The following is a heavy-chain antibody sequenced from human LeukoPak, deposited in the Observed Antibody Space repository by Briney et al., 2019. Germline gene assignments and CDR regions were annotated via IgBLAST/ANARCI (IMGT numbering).Heavy chain of an antibody. CDR1: GFTFSSYS. CDR3: ASTTYCDFWSGYYYGGQRYFDY. Sequence: GGSLRLSCAASGFTFSSYSMNWVRQAPGKGLEWVSSISSSSSYIYYADSVKGRFTISRDNAKNSLYLQMNSLRAEDTAVYYCASTTYCDFWSGYYYGGQRYFDYWGQGTLVTVSS. D-gene: IGHD3-3*01. CDR2: ISSSSSYI. V-gene: IGHV3-21*01. J-gene: IGHJ4*02.